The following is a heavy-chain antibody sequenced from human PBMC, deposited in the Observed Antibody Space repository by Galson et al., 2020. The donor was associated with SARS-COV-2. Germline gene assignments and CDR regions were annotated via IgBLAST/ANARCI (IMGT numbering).Heavy chain of an antibody. CDR3: AKDFPFGGCEDAFDI. D-gene: IGHD2-15*01. CDR2: IWYDGSNK. J-gene: IGHJ3*02. Sequence: GGSLRLSCAASGFTFSSYGMHWVRQAPGKGLEWVAVIWYDGSNKYYADSVKGRFTISRDNSKNTLYLQMNSLRAEDTAVYYCAKDFPFGGCEDAFDIWGQGTMVIVSS. V-gene: IGHV3-33*06. CDR1: GFTFSSYG.